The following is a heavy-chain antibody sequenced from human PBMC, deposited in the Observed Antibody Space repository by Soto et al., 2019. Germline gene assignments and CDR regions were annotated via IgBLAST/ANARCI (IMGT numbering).Heavy chain of an antibody. D-gene: IGHD2-15*01. J-gene: IGHJ4*02. CDR2: INPSGST. CDR1: GYTFTSYY. CDR3: ARVYCSGGSCYSIDS. Sequence: QVQLVQSGAEVKKPGASVKVSCKASGYTFTSYYMHWVRQAPGQGLEWMGIINPSGSTSYAPKFPGRVTMTRDTSTSTVSMELSSLRSEDTAVYYCARVYCSGGSCYSIDSWGQGTLVTVSS. V-gene: IGHV1-46*03.